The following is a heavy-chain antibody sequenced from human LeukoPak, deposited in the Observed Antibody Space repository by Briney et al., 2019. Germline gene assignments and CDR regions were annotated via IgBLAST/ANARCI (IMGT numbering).Heavy chain of an antibody. CDR1: GGSISSYY. J-gene: IGHJ4*02. D-gene: IGHD5-24*01. CDR2: IYYSGST. V-gene: IGHV4-59*01. CDR3: ARVGNTRWLRLEYYFDY. Sequence: PSETLSLTCTVSGGSISSYYWSWIRQPPGKGLEWIGYIYYSGSTNYNPSLKSRVTISVDTSKNQFSLKLSSVTAADTAVYYCARVGNTRWLRLEYYFDYWGQGTLVTVSS.